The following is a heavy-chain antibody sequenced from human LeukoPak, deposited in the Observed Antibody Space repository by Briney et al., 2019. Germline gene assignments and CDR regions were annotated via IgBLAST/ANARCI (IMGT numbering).Heavy chain of an antibody. Sequence: SETLSLTCTVSGGSISSSSYYWGWIRQPPGKGLEWIGSIYYSGSTYYNPSLKSRVTISVDTSENQFSLKLSSVTAADTAVYYCARHEIPGYYDSSGYDYWGQGTLVTVSS. CDR3: ARHEIPGYYDSSGYDY. V-gene: IGHV4-39*01. CDR1: GGSISSSSYY. CDR2: IYYSGST. D-gene: IGHD3-22*01. J-gene: IGHJ4*02.